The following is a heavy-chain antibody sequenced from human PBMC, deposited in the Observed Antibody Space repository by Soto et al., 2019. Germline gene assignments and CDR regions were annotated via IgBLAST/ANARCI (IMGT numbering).Heavy chain of an antibody. V-gene: IGHV1-18*01. CDR1: GYTFTSYG. D-gene: IGHD4-17*01. CDR3: ATTVDRQWTQAAYYGMDV. CDR2: ISAYNGNT. Sequence: QVQLVQSGAEVKKPGASVKVSCKASGYTFTSYGISWVRQAPGQGLEWMGWISAYNGNTNYAQKLQARVTMTTDTSTSPAYMELRSLRSDDTAVYYCATTVDRQWTQAAYYGMDVWGQGTTVTVSS. J-gene: IGHJ6*02.